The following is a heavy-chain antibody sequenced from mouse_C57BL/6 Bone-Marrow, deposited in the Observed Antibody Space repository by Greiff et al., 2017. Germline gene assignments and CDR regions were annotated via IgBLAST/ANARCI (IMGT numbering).Heavy chain of an antibody. V-gene: IGHV1-64*01. CDR3: ARVDYYGSSYNYAMDY. J-gene: IGHJ4*01. D-gene: IGHD1-1*01. CDR1: GYTFTSYW. CDR2: IHPNSGST. Sequence: QVQLQQPGAELVKPGASVKLSCKASGYTFTSYWMHWVKQRPGQGLEWIGMIHPNSGSTNYNEKFKSKATLTVDKSSSTAYMQLSSLTSEDSAVYYGARVDYYGSSYNYAMDYWGQGTSVTVSS.